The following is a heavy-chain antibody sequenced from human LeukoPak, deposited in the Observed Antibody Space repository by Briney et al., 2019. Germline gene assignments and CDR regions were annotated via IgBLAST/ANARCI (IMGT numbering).Heavy chain of an antibody. CDR1: GFTFTSYV. D-gene: IGHD2-21*02. J-gene: IGHJ4*02. CDR2: VGGGGDYT. CDR3: VRRTASDF. V-gene: IGHV3-23*01. Sequence: GGYLRLSCAASGFTFTSYVMSWVRQAPGKGLEWVASVGGGGDYTYYSDSVKGRFTISIDNSENTVYLQMKSLRAEDTAVYYCVRRTASDFWGQGALVTVSS.